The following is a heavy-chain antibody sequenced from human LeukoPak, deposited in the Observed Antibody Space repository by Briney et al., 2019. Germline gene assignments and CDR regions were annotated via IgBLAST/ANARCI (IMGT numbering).Heavy chain of an antibody. V-gene: IGHV1-69*04. CDR1: GGTFSSYA. CDR3: ARSRIAVALQADC. Sequence: GASVKVSCKASGGTFSSYAISWVRQAPGQGLEWMGRIIPILGIANYAQKFQGRVTITADKSTSTAYMELSSLRSEDTAVYYCARSRIAVALQADCWGQGTLVTVSS. D-gene: IGHD6-19*01. CDR2: IIPILGIA. J-gene: IGHJ4*02.